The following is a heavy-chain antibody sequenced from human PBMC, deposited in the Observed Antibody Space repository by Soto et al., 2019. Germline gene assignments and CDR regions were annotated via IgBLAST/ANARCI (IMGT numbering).Heavy chain of an antibody. CDR1: GVKFRSYA. D-gene: IGHD3-3*01. J-gene: IGHJ4*02. V-gene: IGHV3-23*01. Sequence: GSLRLSCVASGVKFRSYAMSWFRQARGRGLEWVSTIGGSGRLTNYADSVKGRFTLSRDNSRNTVYMQMNSLSSDDTATYYCEKDWSDADYPLQFFDSWGQGT. CDR3: EKDWSDADYPLQFFDS. CDR2: IGGSGRLT.